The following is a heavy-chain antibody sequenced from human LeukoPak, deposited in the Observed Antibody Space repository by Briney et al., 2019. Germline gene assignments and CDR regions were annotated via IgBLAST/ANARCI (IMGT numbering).Heavy chain of an antibody. CDR1: GDSVAINSTA. J-gene: IGHJ3*01. V-gene: IGHV6-1*01. D-gene: IGHD5-24*01. Sequence: SQTLSLTCVISGDSVAINSTACNWIRQSPSRGLEWLGRTYYRSKWYNDYALSVKSRITINPDTSKNQFSLQLNSVTPEDTAVYYCARGGQGDGYSADEAFDFWGQGTMVTVS. CDR2: TYYRSKWYN. CDR3: ARGGQGDGYSADEAFDF.